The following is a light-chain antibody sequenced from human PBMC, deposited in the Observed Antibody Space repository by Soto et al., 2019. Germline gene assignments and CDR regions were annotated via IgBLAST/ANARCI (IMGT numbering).Light chain of an antibody. CDR2: DVS. J-gene: IGLJ1*01. CDR3: NSYSSSTTLYL. Sequence: QSVLTRRASVSGSPGQSITSSCTGTSTDVGGYNYVSWYQQHPGKSPKLMISDVSNRPSEVSIRFSGSKSGNTASLTISGLQAGDEADYYCNSYSSSTTLYLVGTGTKVTVL. CDR1: STDVGGYNY. V-gene: IGLV2-14*01.